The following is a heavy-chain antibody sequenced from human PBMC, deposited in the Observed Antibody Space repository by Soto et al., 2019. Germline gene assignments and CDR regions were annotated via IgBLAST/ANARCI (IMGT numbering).Heavy chain of an antibody. V-gene: IGHV1-69*12. Sequence: QVQLVQSGAEVKKPGSSVKVSCKASGGTFSSYAISWVRQAPGQGLEWMGGIIPIFGTANYAQKFQGRVTITADESKSTAYMELSSLRSEDTAVYYCARVGEYCSGGSCPLYYYGMDVRGQGTTVTVSS. D-gene: IGHD2-15*01. CDR3: ARVGEYCSGGSCPLYYYGMDV. CDR1: GGTFSSYA. CDR2: IIPIFGTA. J-gene: IGHJ6*02.